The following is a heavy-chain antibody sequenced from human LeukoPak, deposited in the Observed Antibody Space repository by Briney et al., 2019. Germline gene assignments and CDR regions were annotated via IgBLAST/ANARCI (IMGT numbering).Heavy chain of an antibody. CDR1: GGSISSYY. V-gene: IGHV4-4*07. CDR3: ARETRGFWSGYPETNFDY. J-gene: IGHJ4*02. D-gene: IGHD3-3*01. CDR2: IYTSGST. Sequence: KASETLSLTCTVSGGSISSYYWSWIRQPAGKGLEWIGRIYTSGSTNYNPSLKSRVTMSVDTSKNQFSLKLSSVTAADTAVYYCARETRGFWSGYPETNFDYWGQGTLVTASS.